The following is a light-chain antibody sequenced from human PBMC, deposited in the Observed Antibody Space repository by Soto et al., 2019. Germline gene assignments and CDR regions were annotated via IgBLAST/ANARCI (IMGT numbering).Light chain of an antibody. CDR1: QTINRNF. J-gene: IGKJ1*01. CDR2: GAS. Sequence: EIVLTQSPGTLSLSPGERATLSCWASQTINRNFLAWFQHKPGQAPRLLIYGASSRATGIPDRFSGSGSGTDFTLSISRLEPEDFAVYFCQQYDSTPWTFGQGIKVEIK. V-gene: IGKV3-20*01. CDR3: QQYDSTPWT.